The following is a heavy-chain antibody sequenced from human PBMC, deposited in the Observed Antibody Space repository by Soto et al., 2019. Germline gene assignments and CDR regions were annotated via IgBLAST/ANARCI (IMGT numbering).Heavy chain of an antibody. CDR3: AQMWFGELWHGMDV. CDR1: GGDFLSYT. J-gene: IGHJ6*02. V-gene: IGHV1-69*02. CDR2: IIPILDVA. D-gene: IGHD3-10*01. Sequence: QLVQSGAEVKKPGSSVKVSCKASGGDFLSYTISWVRQAPGQGPEWMGTIIPILDVAKHAQKFQGRVAITADTATSTVYMELKSLRSDATAVYYCAQMWFGELWHGMDVWGQGTTITVSS.